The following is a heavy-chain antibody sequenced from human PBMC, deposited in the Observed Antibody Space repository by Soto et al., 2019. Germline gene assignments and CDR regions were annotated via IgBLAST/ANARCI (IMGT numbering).Heavy chain of an antibody. CDR2: ISGSGAST. D-gene: IGHD7-27*01. CDR3: AKTPGVSTGFTSFDH. J-gene: IGHJ4*02. CDR1: GFTFNKYP. V-gene: IGHV3-23*01. Sequence: PGGSLRLSCVASGFTFNKYPLAWVRQAPGKGLEWVSAISGSGASTYEADAVRGRFTISRDNYNNTLYLQMNSLRAEDTAVYYCAKTPGVSTGFTSFDHWGQGTPITVSS.